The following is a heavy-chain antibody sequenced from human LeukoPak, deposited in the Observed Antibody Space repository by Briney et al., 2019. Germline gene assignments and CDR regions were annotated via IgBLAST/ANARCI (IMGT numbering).Heavy chain of an antibody. CDR3: ARVIKDVEDGYNWSPNRFDP. V-gene: IGHV1-8*03. Sequence: GASVKVSCKASGYTFTRYDINWVRQATGQGLEWMGWMNPNSGNTGYAQKFQGRVTITRNTSISTAYMELSSLRSEDTAVYYCARVIKDVEDGYNWSPNRFDPWGQGTLVTVSS. J-gene: IGHJ5*02. CDR1: GYTFTRYD. CDR2: MNPNSGNT. D-gene: IGHD5-24*01.